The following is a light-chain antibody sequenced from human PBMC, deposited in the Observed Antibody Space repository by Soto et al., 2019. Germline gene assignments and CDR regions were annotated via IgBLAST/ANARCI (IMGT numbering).Light chain of an antibody. CDR3: QQSGYSPIT. J-gene: IGKJ5*01. V-gene: IGKV3-20*01. Sequence: EIVLTQSPGTLSLSPGERATLSCRASQSVYSSYLSWYQQSRGQAPRLLMFGASSRATGIPDRFSGSGSGTDFTLTIYRLEPEDFAVYYCQQSGYSPITFGQGTRLEI. CDR2: GAS. CDR1: QSVYSSY.